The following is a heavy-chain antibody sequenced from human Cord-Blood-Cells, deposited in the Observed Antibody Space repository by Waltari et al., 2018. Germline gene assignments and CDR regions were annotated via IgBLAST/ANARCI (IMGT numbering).Heavy chain of an antibody. CDR2: IYYSGSS. CDR3: ARDWGPLGLDAFDI. V-gene: IGHV4-61*01. CDR1: GGSVRSGSYY. Sequence: QVQLQESGPGLVKPPETLSPTYTVSGGSVRSGSYYWSWIRQPPGKGLEWIGYIYYSGSSNYHPSLKSRVTISVDTSKNQFSLKLSSVTAADTAVYYCARDWGPLGLDAFDIWGQGTMVTVSS. D-gene: IGHD3-16*01. J-gene: IGHJ3*02.